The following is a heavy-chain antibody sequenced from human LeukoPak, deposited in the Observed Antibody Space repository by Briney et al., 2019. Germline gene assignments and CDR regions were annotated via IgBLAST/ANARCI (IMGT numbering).Heavy chain of an antibody. V-gene: IGHV4-38-2*02. CDR3: ARDPRWLTPDCTSTSCYENYFDP. Sequence: ETLSLTCGVSGYSISSGYQGAWIRQSPAKGLGWXXSIYHSGSTHYNPSLKSRVTISVEKAKNQLSMKMYSVTAADTAVYYCARDPRWLTPDCTSTSCYENYFDPWGQGTLVTVSS. CDR2: IYHSGST. J-gene: IGHJ5*02. CDR1: GYSISSGYQ. D-gene: IGHD2-2*01.